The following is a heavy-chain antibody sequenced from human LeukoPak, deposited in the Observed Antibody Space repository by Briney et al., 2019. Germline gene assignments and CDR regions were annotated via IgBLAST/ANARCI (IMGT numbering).Heavy chain of an antibody. CDR2: IYYGAST. CDR3: ARLGNTRVSIDP. J-gene: IGHJ5*02. D-gene: IGHD7-27*01. Sequence: KPSETLSLTCAVSGYSITNNYYWGWIRQPPGKGLEWIGSIYYGASTYYNPSLKSRVTTSLDASKNQFSLRLTSVTAADTAVYYCARLGNTRVSIDPWGQGTLVTVSS. CDR1: GYSITNNYY. V-gene: IGHV4-38-2*01.